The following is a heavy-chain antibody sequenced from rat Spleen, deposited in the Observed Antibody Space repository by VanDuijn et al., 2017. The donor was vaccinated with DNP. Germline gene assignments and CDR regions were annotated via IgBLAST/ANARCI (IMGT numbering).Heavy chain of an antibody. J-gene: IGHJ3*01. CDR3: ARDRRGYFDY. Sequence: QVQLKESGPGLVQSSQTLSLTCTVSGFSLTSYIITWVRQPPGKGLEWIAAISGGGTTYYSSGLKSRLSISRDTSKSQVFLTMSSLLTEDTAVYFCARDRRGYFDYWGQGTLVSVSS. V-gene: IGHV2-6*01. D-gene: IGHD1-11*01. CDR2: ISGGGTT. CDR1: GFSLTSYI.